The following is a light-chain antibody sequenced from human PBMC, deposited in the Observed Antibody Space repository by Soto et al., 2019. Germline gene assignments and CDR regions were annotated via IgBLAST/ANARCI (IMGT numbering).Light chain of an antibody. CDR1: QNIDNS. CDR2: VAS. V-gene: IGKV1-39*01. Sequence: DIQMTQSPSSLSASVGDRVTITCRASQNIDNSLNWYQQKPGKAPRLLIYVASSLQSGVPSRFSGSGSWTEFTLNIISLQPDDFASSSCQHSYSTPFTFGPGTKVHV. J-gene: IGKJ3*01. CDR3: QHSYSTPFT.